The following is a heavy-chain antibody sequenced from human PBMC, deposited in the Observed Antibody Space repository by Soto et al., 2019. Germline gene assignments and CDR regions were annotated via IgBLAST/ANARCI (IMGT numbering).Heavy chain of an antibody. J-gene: IGHJ6*02. Sequence: EVQLVESGGGLVQPGGSLRLSCAASGFTFSSYSMNWVRQAPGKGLEWVSYISSSSSTIYYADSVKGRFTISRDNAKNSLYLQMNSLRDEDTAVYYCARDPGSGRYQPKGMDVWGQGTTVTVSS. CDR3: ARDPGSGRYQPKGMDV. V-gene: IGHV3-48*02. CDR1: GFTFSSYS. CDR2: ISSSSSTI. D-gene: IGHD1-26*01.